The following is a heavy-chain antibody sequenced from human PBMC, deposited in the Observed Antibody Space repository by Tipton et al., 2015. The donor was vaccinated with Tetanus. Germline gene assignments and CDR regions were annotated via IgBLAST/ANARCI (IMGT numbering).Heavy chain of an antibody. J-gene: IGHJ5*02. CDR1: GGSISTYH. D-gene: IGHD7-27*01. Sequence: TLSLTCTVSGGSISTYHWNWIRQSPGKGLEWIGYIDYFGSTKYNPSLKSRVAMSVDTSKNQFSLKLSSVTAADTAVYYCARQLWGYWFDPWGQGTLVTVSS. V-gene: IGHV4-59*01. CDR2: IDYFGST. CDR3: ARQLWGYWFDP.